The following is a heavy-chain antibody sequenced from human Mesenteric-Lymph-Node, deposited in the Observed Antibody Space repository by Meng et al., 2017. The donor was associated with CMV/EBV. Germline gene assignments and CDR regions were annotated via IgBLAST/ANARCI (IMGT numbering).Heavy chain of an antibody. V-gene: IGHV1-2*02. CDR1: GYTFTGYY. J-gene: IGHJ4*02. Sequence: ASVQVSCKASGYTFTGYYMHWVRQAPGQGLEWMGWINPNSGGTNYAQKFQGRVTMTRDTSISTAYMELSRLRSDDTAVYYCARVLNDFWSGPGGYWGQGTLVTVSS. CDR2: INPNSGGT. D-gene: IGHD3-3*01. CDR3: ARVLNDFWSGPGGY.